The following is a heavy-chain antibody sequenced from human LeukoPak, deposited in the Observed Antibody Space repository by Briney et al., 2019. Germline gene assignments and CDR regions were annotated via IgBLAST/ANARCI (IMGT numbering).Heavy chain of an antibody. D-gene: IGHD5-24*01. Sequence: GESLKISSKGSGYSFTSYWIGWVRQMPGKGLEWMGIIYPGDSDTRYSPSFQGQVTISADKSMSTAYLQWSSLKTSDTAMYYCARRRDGYNIYYFDYWGQGTLVTVSS. V-gene: IGHV5-51*01. CDR2: IYPGDSDT. CDR1: GYSFTSYW. J-gene: IGHJ4*02. CDR3: ARRRDGYNIYYFDY.